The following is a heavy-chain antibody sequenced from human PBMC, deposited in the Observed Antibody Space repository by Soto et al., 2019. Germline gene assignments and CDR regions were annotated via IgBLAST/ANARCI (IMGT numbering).Heavy chain of an antibody. D-gene: IGHD6-19*01. CDR1: GFTFSDYY. CDR3: ARVVAVAGTGDDAFDI. J-gene: IGHJ3*02. CDR2: ISSSSSYT. Sequence: GGSLRLSCAASGFTFSDYYMSWIRQAPGKGLEWVSYISSSSSYTNYADSVKGRFTISRDNAKNSLYLQMNSLRAEDTAVYYCARVVAVAGTGDDAFDIWGQGTMVTVSS. V-gene: IGHV3-11*05.